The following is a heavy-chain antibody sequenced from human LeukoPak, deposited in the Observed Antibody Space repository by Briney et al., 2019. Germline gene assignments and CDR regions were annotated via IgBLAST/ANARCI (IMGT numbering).Heavy chain of an antibody. V-gene: IGHV1-8*01. D-gene: IGHD3-10*01. CDR3: ARSPVGVRKKHDF. J-gene: IGHJ4*02. CDR2: MNPTSGHT. Sequence: GASVKVSCKASGYTFTSYDINWVRQAPGQGLEWMGWMNPTSGHTGYAQKFQGRVTMTRDTSISTAYMELNSLTSEDTAVYYCARSPVGVRKKHDFRGQGTLVIVSS. CDR1: GYTFTSYD.